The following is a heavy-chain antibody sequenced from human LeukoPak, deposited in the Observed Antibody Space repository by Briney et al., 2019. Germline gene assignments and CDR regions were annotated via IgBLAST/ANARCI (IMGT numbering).Heavy chain of an antibody. CDR3: ARQTGATTTGGYYFDH. D-gene: IGHD1-26*01. J-gene: IGHJ4*02. V-gene: IGHV3-74*01. Sequence: GGSLRLSCAASGFTFSSYWMYWVRQAPGKGLVWVSRINTDGSSTSYADSVKGRFSISRDNAKNTLDLQMNSLRADDTAVYYCARQTGATTTGGYYFDHWGQGTLVAVSS. CDR2: INTDGSST. CDR1: GFTFSSYW.